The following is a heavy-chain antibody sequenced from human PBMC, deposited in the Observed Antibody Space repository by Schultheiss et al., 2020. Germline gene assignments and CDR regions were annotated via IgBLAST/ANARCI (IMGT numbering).Heavy chain of an antibody. J-gene: IGHJ4*02. CDR2: ISGSGGST. V-gene: IGHV3-23*01. D-gene: IGHD1-26*01. CDR1: GFTFSRYD. Sequence: GGSLRLSCAVSGFTFSRYDMYWVRQAPGKGLEWVSAISGSGGSTYYADSVKGRFTISRDNSKNTLYLQMNSLRAEDTAVYYCAKVGWELLYYFDYWGQGTLVTVSS. CDR3: AKVGWELLYYFDY.